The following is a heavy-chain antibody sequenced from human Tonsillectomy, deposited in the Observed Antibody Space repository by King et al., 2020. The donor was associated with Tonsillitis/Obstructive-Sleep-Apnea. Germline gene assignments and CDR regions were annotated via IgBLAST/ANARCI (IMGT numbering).Heavy chain of an antibody. D-gene: IGHD5-18*01. CDR3: ASLWIQVDS. V-gene: IGHV3-48*02. CDR2: ISSSGGTI. CDR1: GVTFSSYS. J-gene: IGHJ4*02. Sequence: VQLVESGGGLVQPGGSLRISCAPSGVTFSSYSRNWVRQAPGKGLEWGCYISSSGGTIYYADSVKGRFTISRDNAKNSLYLQMNSLRDEDTAVYYCASLWIQVDSWGQGTLVTVSS.